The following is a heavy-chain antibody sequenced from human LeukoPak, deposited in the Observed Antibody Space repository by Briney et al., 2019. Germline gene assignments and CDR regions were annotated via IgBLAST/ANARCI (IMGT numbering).Heavy chain of an antibody. CDR2: IIPIPGIA. CDR1: GGTFSSYA. Sequence: GASVEVSCKASGGTFSSYAISWVRQAPGQGLEWMGRIIPIPGIANYAQKFQGRVTITADKSTSTAYMELSSLRSEDTAVYYCASLVGYYYDSKPHDAFDIWGQGTMVTVSS. CDR3: ASLVGYYYDSKPHDAFDI. D-gene: IGHD3-22*01. V-gene: IGHV1-69*04. J-gene: IGHJ3*02.